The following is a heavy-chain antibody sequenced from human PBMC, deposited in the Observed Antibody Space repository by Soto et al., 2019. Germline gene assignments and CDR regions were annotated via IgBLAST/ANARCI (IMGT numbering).Heavy chain of an antibody. Sequence: QLQLQESGPGLVKPSETLSLTCTVSGGSISSSSYYWGWIRQPPGKGLEWIGSIYYSGSTYYNPSVKRRVTISVDTSKNQFSRKQSSVTAADTAVYYCARPYDSSSPIPDYGMDVWGQGTTVTVSS. V-gene: IGHV4-39*01. D-gene: IGHD6-6*01. CDR3: ARPYDSSSPIPDYGMDV. CDR2: IYYSGST. CDR1: GGSISSSSYY. J-gene: IGHJ6*02.